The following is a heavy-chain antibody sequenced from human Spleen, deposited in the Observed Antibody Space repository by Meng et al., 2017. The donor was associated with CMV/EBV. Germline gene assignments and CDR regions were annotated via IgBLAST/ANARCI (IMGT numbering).Heavy chain of an antibody. D-gene: IGHD6-13*01. V-gene: IGHV3-13*01. CDR2: IGTAGDT. Sequence: GESLKISCAASGFTFSSYDMHWVRQATGKGLEWVSAIGTAGDTYYTGSVKGRFTISRENAKNSLYLQMNSLRAGDTAVYYCARHLRLGASGYSSSNGLDVWGQGTTVTVSS. CDR3: ARHLRLGASGYSSSNGLDV. CDR1: GFTFSSYD. J-gene: IGHJ6*02.